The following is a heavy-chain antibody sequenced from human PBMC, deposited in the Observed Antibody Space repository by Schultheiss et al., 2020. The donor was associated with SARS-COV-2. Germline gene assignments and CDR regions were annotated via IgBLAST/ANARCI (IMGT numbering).Heavy chain of an antibody. CDR1: GGSFSGYY. V-gene: IGHV4-34*11. CDR2: IYYSGST. D-gene: IGHD6-19*01. J-gene: IGHJ4*02. CDR3: ARSRRGWYAFDY. Sequence: SQTLSLTCAVYGGSFSGYYWSWIRQPPGKGLEWIGYIYYSGSTNYNPSLKSRVTISVDTSKNQFSLNLSSVTAADTAVYYCARSRRGWYAFDYWGQGTLVTVSS.